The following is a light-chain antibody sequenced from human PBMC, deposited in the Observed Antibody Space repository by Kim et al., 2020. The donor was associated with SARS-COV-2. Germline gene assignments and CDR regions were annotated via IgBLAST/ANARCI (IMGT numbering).Light chain of an antibody. CDR1: QGISSN. V-gene: IGKV1-9*01. CDR3: QQHHSFPLT. J-gene: IGKJ4*01. CDR2: SAF. Sequence: ASVGDTVTITCRASQGISSNLAWYQQRPGKAPSLLIYSAFTLHSGVQSRFSGSGSGTDFTLTITSLQPEDFATYHCQQHHSFPLTFGGGTKVDIK.